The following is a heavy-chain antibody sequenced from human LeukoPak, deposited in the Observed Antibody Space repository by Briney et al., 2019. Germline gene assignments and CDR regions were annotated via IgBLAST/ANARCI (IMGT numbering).Heavy chain of an antibody. CDR2: INHSGST. J-gene: IGHJ6*02. Sequence: PSETLSLTCAVYGGSFSGYYWSWIRQPPGKGLEWIGEINHSGSTNYNPSLKSRVTISVDTSKNQFSLKLSSVTAADTAVYYCARIFVVVPAAFYYYYGMDVWGQGTTVTVSS. D-gene: IGHD2-2*01. V-gene: IGHV4-34*01. CDR3: ARIFVVVPAAFYYYYGMDV. CDR1: GGSFSGYY.